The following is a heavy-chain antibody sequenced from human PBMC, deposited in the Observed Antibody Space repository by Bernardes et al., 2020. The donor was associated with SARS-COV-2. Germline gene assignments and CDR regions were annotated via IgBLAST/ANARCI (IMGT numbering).Heavy chain of an antibody. CDR1: GGSISSGSYY. D-gene: IGHD5-12*01. J-gene: IGHJ6*02. CDR3: ARDEEMATNYYYGMDV. CDR2: IYTSGST. V-gene: IGHV4-61*02. Sequence: SETLSLTCTVSGGSISSGSYYWSWIRQPAGKGLEWIGRIYTSGSTNYNPSLKSRVTISVDTSKNQFSLKLSSVTAADTAVYYCARDEEMATNYYYGMDVWGQGTTVTVSS.